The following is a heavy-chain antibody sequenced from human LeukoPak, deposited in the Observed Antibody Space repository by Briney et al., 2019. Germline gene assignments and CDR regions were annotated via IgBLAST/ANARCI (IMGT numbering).Heavy chain of an antibody. V-gene: IGHV1-46*01. CDR3: ARAHYPIKEWNFWSGSRSPYFDY. CDR2: TYPRDGNT. D-gene: IGHD3-3*01. CDR1: GYTFTSNY. J-gene: IGHJ4*02. Sequence: ASVKVSCKASGYTFTSNYIHWVRQAPGQGLEWMGMTYPRDGNTNYAQKLQGRVTMTTDTSTSTAYMELRSLRSDDTAVYYCARAHYPIKEWNFWSGSRSPYFDYWGQGTLVTVSS.